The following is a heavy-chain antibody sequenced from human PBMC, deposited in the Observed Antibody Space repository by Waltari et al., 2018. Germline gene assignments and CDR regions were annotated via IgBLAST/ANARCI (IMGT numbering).Heavy chain of an antibody. D-gene: IGHD2-15*01. J-gene: IGHJ3*02. CDR2: INPNSGGT. CDR3: ARESGLLDAFHI. CDR1: GYTFTDYY. Sequence: QVQLVQSGAEVENPGASVKVSCKASGYTFTDYYMHWVRQAPGQGLEWMGGINPNSGGTNYAQKFQGRVTMTRATSISTVYMELSRLRSDDTAVYYCARESGLLDAFHIWGQGTVVTVSS. V-gene: IGHV1-2*02.